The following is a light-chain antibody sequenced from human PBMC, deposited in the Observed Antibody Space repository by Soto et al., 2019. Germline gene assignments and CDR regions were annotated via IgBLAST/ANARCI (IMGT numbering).Light chain of an antibody. Sequence: EIVMTQSPATLSVSPGERATLSCRASQSVSSNLVWYQQKPGQAPRLLIYGASTRATGISARFSGSGSGTEFTRTIISLQSEDFAVYYCQQYNNWPPLTFGGGTKVEIK. CDR3: QQYNNWPPLT. J-gene: IGKJ4*01. CDR2: GAS. CDR1: QSVSSN. V-gene: IGKV3-15*01.